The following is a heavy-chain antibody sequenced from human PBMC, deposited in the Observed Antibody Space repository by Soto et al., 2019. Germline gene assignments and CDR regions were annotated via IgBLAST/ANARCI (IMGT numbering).Heavy chain of an antibody. D-gene: IGHD1-7*01. CDR2: ITGSGDKT. J-gene: IGHJ6*02. Sequence: PGGSLRLSCAASGFSFSSYAMSWVRQAPGKGLEWVSTITGSGDKTYYADSVRGRFTISRDNSKNTLYLQMNSLRVEDAAVYYCANYKRTGTNYYGMDVWGQGTTVTVSS. V-gene: IGHV3-23*01. CDR1: GFSFSSYA. CDR3: ANYKRTGTNYYGMDV.